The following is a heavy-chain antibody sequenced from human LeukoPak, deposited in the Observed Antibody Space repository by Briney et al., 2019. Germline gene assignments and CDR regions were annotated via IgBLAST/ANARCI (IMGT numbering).Heavy chain of an antibody. CDR1: GFTFSSYG. Sequence: GGSLRLSCAASGFTFSSYGMHWVRQAPGKGLEWVGRIKSKTDGGTTDYAAPVKGRFTISRDDSKNTLYLQMNSLKTEDTAVCYCTTDEDYGDYFDYWGQGTLVTVSS. CDR2: IKSKTDGGTT. CDR3: TTDEDYGDYFDY. D-gene: IGHD4-17*01. V-gene: IGHV3-15*07. J-gene: IGHJ4*02.